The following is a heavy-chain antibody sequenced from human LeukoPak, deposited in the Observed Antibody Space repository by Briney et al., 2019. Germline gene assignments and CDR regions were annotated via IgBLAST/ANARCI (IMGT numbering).Heavy chain of an antibody. CDR1: GFTFNTYA. CDR3: ASVVAADRNAFDI. V-gene: IGHV3-30*14. CDR2: TSNDESKK. Sequence: GGSLRLSCAASGFTFNTYALHWVRQAPGKGLEWLAITSNDESKKYYADSVKGRFTISRDNSKNTLYLQMNSLRAEDTAVYYCASVVAADRNAFDIWGQGTMVTVSS. D-gene: IGHD6-25*01. J-gene: IGHJ3*02.